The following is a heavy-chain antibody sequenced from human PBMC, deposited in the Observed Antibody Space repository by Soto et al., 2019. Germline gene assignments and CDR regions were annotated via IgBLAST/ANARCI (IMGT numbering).Heavy chain of an antibody. Sequence: GESLKISCKGSGYSFTSYWISWVRQMPGKGLEWMGRIDPSDSYTNYSPSFQGHVTISADKSISTAYLQWSSLKASDTAMYYCASFQLRGDYYYGMDVWGQGTTVTAP. CDR2: IDPSDSYT. J-gene: IGHJ6*02. V-gene: IGHV5-10-1*01. D-gene: IGHD2-2*01. CDR3: ASFQLRGDYYYGMDV. CDR1: GYSFTSYW.